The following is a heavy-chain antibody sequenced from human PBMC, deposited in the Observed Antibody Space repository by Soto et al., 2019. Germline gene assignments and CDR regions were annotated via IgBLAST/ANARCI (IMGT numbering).Heavy chain of an antibody. Sequence: QVHLVQSGAEVKKPGASVKVSCKASGYNFTSYDINWVRQVAGQGLEWMGWMNTNSGDTAYAQEFQGRVTMSRNTAISIAYMELSSLRPADTAVYYCARVLKILRVFGLKTYYYYYMDVCGKGTTVTLSS. CDR2: MNTNSGDT. D-gene: IGHD3-10*01. V-gene: IGHV1-8*01. J-gene: IGHJ6*03. CDR3: ARVLKILRVFGLKTYYYYYMDV. CDR1: GYNFTSYD.